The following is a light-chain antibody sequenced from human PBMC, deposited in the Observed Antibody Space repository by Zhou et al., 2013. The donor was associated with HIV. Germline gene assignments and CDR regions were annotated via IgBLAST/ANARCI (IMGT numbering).Light chain of an antibody. V-gene: IGKV3-15*01. CDR2: GAS. J-gene: IGKJ2*01. CDR1: QSVSTN. CDR3: QHYYNWPYT. Sequence: EVVMTQSPATLSASPGDRATLSCRASQSVSTNLAWYQQKPGQAPRLLIYGASTRATDIPARFSGSGSWTEFTLTISTMQSEDFAVYYCQHYYNWPYTFGQGTKLEIK.